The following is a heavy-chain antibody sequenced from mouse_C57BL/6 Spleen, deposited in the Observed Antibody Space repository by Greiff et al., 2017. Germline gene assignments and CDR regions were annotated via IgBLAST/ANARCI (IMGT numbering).Heavy chain of an antibody. CDR3: ATSSYYGSSPFDY. Sequence: QVQLQQSGPGLVQPSQSLSITCTVSGFSLTSYGEHWVRQSPGKGLEWLGVLWRGGSTDYNAAFMSRLSITKDNSKSQVFFKMNSLQADDTAIYYCATSSYYGSSPFDYWGQGTTLTVSS. V-gene: IGHV2-5*01. CDR1: GFSLTSYG. CDR2: LWRGGST. J-gene: IGHJ2*01. D-gene: IGHD1-1*01.